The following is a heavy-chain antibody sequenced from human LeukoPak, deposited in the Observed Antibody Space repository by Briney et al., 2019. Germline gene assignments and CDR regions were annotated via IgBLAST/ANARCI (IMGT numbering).Heavy chain of an antibody. CDR1: GYTFTGYY. J-gene: IGHJ4*02. Sequence: GASVKVSCKASGYTFTGYYMHWVRQAPGQGLEWMGWINPNSGGTNYAQKFQGRVTMTRDTSISTAYMELSRLRSDDTAVYYCARDAPEMATPNFDYWGQGTLVTVSS. D-gene: IGHD5-24*01. CDR3: ARDAPEMATPNFDY. CDR2: INPNSGGT. V-gene: IGHV1-2*02.